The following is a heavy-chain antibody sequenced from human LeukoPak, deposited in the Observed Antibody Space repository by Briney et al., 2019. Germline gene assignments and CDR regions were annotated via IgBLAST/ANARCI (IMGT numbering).Heavy chain of an antibody. CDR1: GFSLSTTAVG. D-gene: IGHD3-10*01. J-gene: IGHJ4*02. Sequence: SGPTLVKPTQTLTLTCTFSGFSLSTTAVGVGWIRQPPEKALEWLAPIYWDDDKRYGPSLKSRLTITKDTSKNQVVLTMTNVDPVDTATYYCARLWFGELGFDSWGQGTLVTVSS. CDR2: IYWDDDK. CDR3: ARLWFGELGFDS. V-gene: IGHV2-5*05.